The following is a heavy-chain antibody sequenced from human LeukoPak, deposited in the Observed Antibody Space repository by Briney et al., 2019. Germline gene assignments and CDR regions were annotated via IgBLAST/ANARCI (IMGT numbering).Heavy chain of an antibody. CDR1: GFTFSSYA. V-gene: IGHV3-23*01. J-gene: IGHJ4*02. D-gene: IGHD3-3*01. CDR2: ISGSGGST. Sequence: PGGSLRLSCAASGFTFSSYAMSWVRQAPGKGLEWVSAISGSGGSTYYADSVKCRFTISRDNSKNTLYLQMNSLRAEDTAVYYCPKDQYITIFGTFDYWGQGTLVTVSS. CDR3: PKDQYITIFGTFDY.